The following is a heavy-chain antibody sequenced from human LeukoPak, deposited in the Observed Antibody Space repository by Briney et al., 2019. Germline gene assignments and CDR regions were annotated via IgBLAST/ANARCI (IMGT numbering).Heavy chain of an antibody. CDR2: IKRDGSQK. V-gene: IGHV3-7*01. D-gene: IGHD3-3*01. Sequence: GGSLRPSCAASGFTFSSYWMSWGRQAPGEGLERVANIKRDGSQKYFVDSVKGRFTISKNNVKNSLYLQMNSLRAEDTAVYYCARESSPIDFWIGYASWGQGTLVTVS. CDR1: GFTFSSYW. CDR3: ARESSPIDFWIGYAS. J-gene: IGHJ5*02.